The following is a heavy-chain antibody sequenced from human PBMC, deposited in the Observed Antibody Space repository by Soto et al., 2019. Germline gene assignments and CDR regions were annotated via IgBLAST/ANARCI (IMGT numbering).Heavy chain of an antibody. V-gene: IGHV2-5*02. CDR1: GFSLSTSGVG. J-gene: IGHJ6*02. D-gene: IGHD2-15*01. CDR2: IYWDDDK. CDR3: AHVLVVVANYGMDV. Sequence: QITLKESGPTLVKPTQTLTLTCTFSGFSLSTSGVGVGWIRQPPGKALEWLALIYWDDDKRYSASLTSRLTITKDISKNQVFLTMTDMDPVDTATYYCAHVLVVVANYGMDVWGQGTTVTVSS.